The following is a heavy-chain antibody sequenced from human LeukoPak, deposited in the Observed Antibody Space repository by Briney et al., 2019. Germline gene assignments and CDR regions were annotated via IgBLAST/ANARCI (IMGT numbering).Heavy chain of an antibody. CDR3: ARVPYGSGWFYFDY. CDR1: GFTVTRNY. CDR2: IFGGDNT. Sequence: GGSLRLSCAASGFTVTRNYMSWVRQAPGQGLERVSVIFGGDNTYYADSVKGRFTISRDNSKNTLYLQMNNLRAEDTAVYYCARVPYGSGWFYFDYSGQGTLVTVSS. J-gene: IGHJ4*02. D-gene: IGHD3-10*01. V-gene: IGHV3-53*01.